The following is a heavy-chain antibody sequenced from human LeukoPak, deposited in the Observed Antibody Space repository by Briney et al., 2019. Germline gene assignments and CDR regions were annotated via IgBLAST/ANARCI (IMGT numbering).Heavy chain of an antibody. V-gene: IGHV1-69*15. CDR3: ARKLRLGGNWFDP. D-gene: IGHD1-26*01. Sequence: VASVKVSCKTSGGTFTSYAITWVRQAPGQGLEWMGKIIPISGTTNYAQKFQGRVTFTADESTSTAYMELSSLRSEDTALYYCARKLRLGGNWFDPWGQGTLVTVFS. CDR2: IIPISGTT. J-gene: IGHJ5*02. CDR1: GGTFTSYA.